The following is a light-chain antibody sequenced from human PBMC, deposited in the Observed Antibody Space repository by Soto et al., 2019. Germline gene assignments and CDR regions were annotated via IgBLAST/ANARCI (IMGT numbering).Light chain of an antibody. Sequence: DIQLTQSPSFLSASVGDRVTITCRASQGISSYLAWYQQKPGKAPNLLIYVASTLESGVPSRFSGSGSGTEFTLTISSLQPEDSAIYYCQQLNSYPWTFGQGTKVEIK. CDR1: QGISSY. CDR3: QQLNSYPWT. V-gene: IGKV1-9*01. CDR2: VAS. J-gene: IGKJ1*01.